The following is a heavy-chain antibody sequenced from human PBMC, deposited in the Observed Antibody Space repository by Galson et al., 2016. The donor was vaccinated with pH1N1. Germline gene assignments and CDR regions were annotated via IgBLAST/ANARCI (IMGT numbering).Heavy chain of an antibody. CDR1: GYIFTRDY. D-gene: IGHD7-27*01. CDR3: IRDLGRLRDF. Sequence: SVKVSCKASGYIFTRDYFHWVRQAPGQGLEWMGVIDPSNGGTTFAQKFQGLVTMTRDTSTSTVYMELSGLKSDDTAVYYCIRDLGRLRDFWGQGTLVTGSS. J-gene: IGHJ4*02. V-gene: IGHV1-46*03. CDR2: IDPSNGGT.